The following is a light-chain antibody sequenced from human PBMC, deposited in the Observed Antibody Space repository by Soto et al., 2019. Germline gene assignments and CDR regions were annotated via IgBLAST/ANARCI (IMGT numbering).Light chain of an antibody. V-gene: IGLV1-40*01. Sequence: QSVLTQPPSVSGAPGQRVTISCTGSSSNIGAGYDVNWYQQLPGTAPKLLIFGDSNRPSGVPDRFSGSKSGTSASLAITGLHAADEADYYCQSSDSRLSGSDVFGTGTNLTVL. J-gene: IGLJ1*01. CDR3: QSSDSRLSGSDV. CDR2: GDS. CDR1: SSNIGAGYD.